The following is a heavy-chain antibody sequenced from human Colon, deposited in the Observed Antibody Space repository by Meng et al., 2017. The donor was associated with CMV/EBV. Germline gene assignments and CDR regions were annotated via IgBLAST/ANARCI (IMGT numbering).Heavy chain of an antibody. CDR3: AGAAMATPSSVDV. D-gene: IGHD5-18*01. Sequence: GGSLRLSCAASGFTFSSYSMNWVRQAPGKGLEWVSSISSSSSYIYYADSVKGRFTISRDNAKNTVYLQMNSLRAEDTAVYYCAGAAMATPSSVDVWGQGTTVTVSS. J-gene: IGHJ6*02. CDR1: GFTFSSYS. V-gene: IGHV3-21*01. CDR2: ISSSSSYI.